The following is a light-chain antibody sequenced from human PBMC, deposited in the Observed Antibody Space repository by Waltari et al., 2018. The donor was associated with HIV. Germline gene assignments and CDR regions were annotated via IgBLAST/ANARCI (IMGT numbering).Light chain of an antibody. Sequence: IVMTQSPLSLPVTPGEPASISCRSSQSLLHSNGYNYLDWYLQKPGQSPQLLIYLGSNRASGVPVRFSGSGSGTDFTLKISRVEAEDVGLYYCMQTLQTPPYTFGQGTKLEIK. V-gene: IGKV2-28*01. J-gene: IGKJ2*01. CDR3: MQTLQTPPYT. CDR2: LGS. CDR1: QSLLHSNGYNY.